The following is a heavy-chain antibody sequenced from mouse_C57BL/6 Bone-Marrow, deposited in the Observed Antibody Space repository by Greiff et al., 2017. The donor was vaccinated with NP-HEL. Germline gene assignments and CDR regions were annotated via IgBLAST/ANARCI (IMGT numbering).Heavy chain of an antibody. CDR3: ASGRAWANDV. D-gene: IGHD1-1*01. Sequence: QVQLQQPGAELVRPGTSVKLSCKASGYTFTSYWMHWVKQRPGQGLEWIGVIDPSDSYTNYNQKFKGKATLTVDTSSSTAYMQLSSLTSEDAAVYYCASGRAWANDVWGQGTLVTVSA. V-gene: IGHV1-59*01. CDR2: IDPSDSYT. CDR1: GYTFTSYW. J-gene: IGHJ3*01.